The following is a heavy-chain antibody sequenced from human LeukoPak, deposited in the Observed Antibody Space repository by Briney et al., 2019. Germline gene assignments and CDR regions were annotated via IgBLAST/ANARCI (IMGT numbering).Heavy chain of an antibody. V-gene: IGHV4-34*01. CDR3: ASQGYCSSTSCSAPVGY. CDR2: INHSGST. J-gene: IGHJ4*02. D-gene: IGHD2-2*01. Sequence: SETLSLTCAVYGGSFSGYYWSWIRRPPGKGLEWIGEINHSGSTNYNPSLKSRVTISVDTSKNQFSLKLSSVTAADTAVYYCASQGYCSSTSCSAPVGYWGQGTLVTVSS. CDR1: GGSFSGYY.